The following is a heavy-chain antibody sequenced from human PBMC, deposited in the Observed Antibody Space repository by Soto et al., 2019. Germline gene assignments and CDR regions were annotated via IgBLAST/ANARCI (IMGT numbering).Heavy chain of an antibody. CDR1: GFTFSSYA. Sequence: HPVGSLRLSCASSGFTFSSYAMSCVRQFPGKWLEWFSAKSGSGCSTYYADYVKGRFTISRANANNSLYLQRSSLIAKDTPVYYCAISQGIAAAGASCSSVYYLAYRGQVT. CDR3: AISQGIAAAGASCSSVYYLAY. J-gene: IGHJ4*02. V-gene: IGHV3-23*01. D-gene: IGHD6-13*01. CDR2: KSGSGCST.